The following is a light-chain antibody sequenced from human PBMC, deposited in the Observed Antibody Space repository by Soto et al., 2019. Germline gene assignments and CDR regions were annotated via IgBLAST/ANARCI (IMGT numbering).Light chain of an antibody. V-gene: IGKV3-20*01. CDR3: QTYGASPFH. CDR1: QRVSGTY. CDR2: GAS. J-gene: IGKJ3*01. Sequence: EIVLTQSPGTLSLSPGARATLSCRASQRVSGTYLAWYQQRPGQAPKVLIYGASSRAAGIPDRFSGSGSGTDFTLTISRLEPEDFAVYYCQTYGASPFHFGPGTKVDIK.